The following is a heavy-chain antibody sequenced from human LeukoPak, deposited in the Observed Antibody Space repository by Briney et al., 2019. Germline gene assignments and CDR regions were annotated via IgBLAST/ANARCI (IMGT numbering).Heavy chain of an antibody. V-gene: IGHV3-23*01. CDR3: ARVGADILTGSDYYYMDV. CDR2: IFGSGGST. Sequence: GGSLRLSCAASGFTFSSYAMYWVRQAPGKGLEWVSGIFGSGGSTHYADSVKGRFTISRDNAKNSLYLQMNSLRAEDTAVYYCARVGADILTGSDYYYMDVWGKGTTVTVSS. D-gene: IGHD3-9*01. CDR1: GFTFSSYA. J-gene: IGHJ6*03.